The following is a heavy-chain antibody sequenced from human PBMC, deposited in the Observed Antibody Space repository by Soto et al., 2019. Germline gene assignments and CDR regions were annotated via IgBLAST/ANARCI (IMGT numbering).Heavy chain of an antibody. CDR1: GFTFSSYG. Sequence: GGSLRLSCAASGFTFSSYGMHWVRQAPGKGLEWVAVIWYGGSNKYYADSVKGRFTISRDNSKNTLYLQMNSLRAEDTAVYYCARDSDYYDSSGYYFDYWGQGTLVTVSS. V-gene: IGHV3-33*01. CDR2: IWYGGSNK. CDR3: ARDSDYYDSSGYYFDY. J-gene: IGHJ4*02. D-gene: IGHD3-22*01.